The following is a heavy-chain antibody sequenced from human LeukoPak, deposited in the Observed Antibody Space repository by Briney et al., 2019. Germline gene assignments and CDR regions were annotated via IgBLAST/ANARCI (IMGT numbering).Heavy chain of an antibody. CDR3: ARQMYSSGCSDF. CDR2: ISSSSSTI. D-gene: IGHD6-19*01. V-gene: IGHV3-48*02. CDR1: GFTFSSYS. Sequence: GSLRLSCAASGFTFSSYSMNWVRQAPGKGLEWVSYISSSSSTIYYADSVKGRFTISRDNAKNSLYLQMNSLRDEDTAVYYCARQMYSSGCSDFWGQGTLVTVSS. J-gene: IGHJ4*02.